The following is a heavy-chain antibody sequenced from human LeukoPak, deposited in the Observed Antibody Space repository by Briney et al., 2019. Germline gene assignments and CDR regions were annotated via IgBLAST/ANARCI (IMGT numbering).Heavy chain of an antibody. Sequence: SETLSLTCTVSGGSISSYYWSWIRQPPGKGLEWIGYIYYSGSTYYNPSLRSRVTISVDTSKNQFSLKLSSVTAADTAVYYCARWGNYYDSSGYLFDYWGQGTLVTVSS. J-gene: IGHJ4*02. CDR3: ARWGNYYDSSGYLFDY. D-gene: IGHD3-22*01. V-gene: IGHV4-59*08. CDR2: IYYSGST. CDR1: GGSISSYY.